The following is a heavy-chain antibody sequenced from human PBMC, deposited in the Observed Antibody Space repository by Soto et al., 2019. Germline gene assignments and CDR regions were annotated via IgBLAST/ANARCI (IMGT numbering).Heavy chain of an antibody. Sequence: SVKVSCKASGFTFTSSAVQWVRQARGQRLEWIGWIVVGSGNTNYAQKFQERVTITRDMSTSTANMELSSLRSEDTAVYYCAAAASRVDFWSGYYEAYYFDYWGQGTLVTVSS. V-gene: IGHV1-58*01. CDR3: AAAASRVDFWSGYYEAYYFDY. D-gene: IGHD3-3*01. J-gene: IGHJ4*02. CDR1: GFTFTSSA. CDR2: IVVGSGNT.